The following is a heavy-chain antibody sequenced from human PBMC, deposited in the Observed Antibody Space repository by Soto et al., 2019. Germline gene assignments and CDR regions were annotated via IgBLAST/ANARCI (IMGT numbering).Heavy chain of an antibody. CDR3: VREFCSSSTSFCENPTAFDY. V-gene: IGHV3-30-3*01. J-gene: IGHJ4*02. CDR2: ISYDGSNK. D-gene: IGHD2-2*01. CDR1: GFTFRSYA. Sequence: GGSLRLSCTASGFTFRSYAVHWVRQAPGKGLEWVAIISYDGSNKYYADSVKGRFTISRDNSKNTLYLQMNSLRDEDTAVYYCVREFCSSSTSFCENPTAFDYWGQGTQVTVSS.